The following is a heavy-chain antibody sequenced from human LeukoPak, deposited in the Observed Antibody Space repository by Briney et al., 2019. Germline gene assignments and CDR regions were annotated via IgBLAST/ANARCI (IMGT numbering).Heavy chain of an antibody. CDR2: INHSGST. CDR1: GGSFSDYY. Sequence: SETLSLTCGVYGGSFSDYYWSWIRQPPGKGLELIGEINHSGSTNYNPSLKSRVTISVDTSKNQFSLKLNSVTAADTAVYYCARHPTYNYGIFFYWRQGTLVTVSS. CDR3: ARHPTYNYGIFFY. D-gene: IGHD5-18*01. V-gene: IGHV4-34*01. J-gene: IGHJ4*02.